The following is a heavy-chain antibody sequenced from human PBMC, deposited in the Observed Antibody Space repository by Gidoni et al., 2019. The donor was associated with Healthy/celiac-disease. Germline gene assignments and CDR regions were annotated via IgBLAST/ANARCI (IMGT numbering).Heavy chain of an antibody. CDR1: AFTFRYYW. D-gene: IGHD3-10*01. Sequence: EVQMVESGGGLVKPGGSLRPSCAASAFTFRYYWMHWVRQAPGKGLVWVSRINSDGSSTSYADSVKGRFTISRDNAKNTLYLQMNSLRVEATAVYYCVRDWGSGFDYWGQGTLVTVSS. CDR3: VRDWGSGFDY. CDR2: INSDGSST. V-gene: IGHV3-74*01. J-gene: IGHJ4*02.